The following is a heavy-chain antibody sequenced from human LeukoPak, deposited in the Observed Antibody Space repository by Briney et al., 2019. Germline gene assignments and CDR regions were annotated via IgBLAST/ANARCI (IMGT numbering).Heavy chain of an antibody. D-gene: IGHD3-10*01. CDR2: IYYSGST. Sequence: SETLSLTCTVSGGSISSSSYYWGWIRQPPGKGLEWIGSIYYSGSTYYNPSLKSRVTISVGTSKNQFSLKLSSVTAADTAVYYCARQPVLLWFGYYMDVWGKGTTVTISS. J-gene: IGHJ6*03. V-gene: IGHV4-39*01. CDR1: GGSISSSSYY. CDR3: ARQPVLLWFGYYMDV.